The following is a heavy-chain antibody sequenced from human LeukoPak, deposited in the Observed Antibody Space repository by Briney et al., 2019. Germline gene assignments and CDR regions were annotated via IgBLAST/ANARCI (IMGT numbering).Heavy chain of an antibody. J-gene: IGHJ5*02. V-gene: IGHV4-4*02. D-gene: IGHD6-19*01. CDR2: IYHSGST. Sequence: PSETLSLTCAVSGGSISSYNWWSWVRQPPGKGLEWIGEIYHSGSTNYNPSLKSRVTISVDKSKNQFSLKLSSVTAADTAVYYCARPYSSGWYGRRGNWFDPWGQGTLVTVSS. CDR1: GGSISSYNW. CDR3: ARPYSSGWYGRRGNWFDP.